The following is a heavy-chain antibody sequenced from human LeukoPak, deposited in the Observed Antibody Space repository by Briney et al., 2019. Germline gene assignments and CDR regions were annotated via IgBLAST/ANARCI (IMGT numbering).Heavy chain of an antibody. Sequence: ATVKVSCKASGYTFINYGITWVRQAPGQGLEWMGWISGYNDNTNYAQNLQGRVTMSADTSTNTTYMELRGLRFDDTAVYYCARGGVSSAYVDYWGQGTLVSVSS. J-gene: IGHJ4*02. D-gene: IGHD3-22*01. CDR2: ISGYNDNT. CDR1: GYTFINYG. V-gene: IGHV1-18*04. CDR3: ARGGVSSAYVDY.